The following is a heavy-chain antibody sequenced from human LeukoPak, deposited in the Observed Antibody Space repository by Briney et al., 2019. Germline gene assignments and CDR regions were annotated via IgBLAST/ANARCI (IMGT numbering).Heavy chain of an antibody. D-gene: IGHD6-13*01. CDR3: AKGAEYHYYYGMDV. Sequence: GGSLRLSCAASRFTFSTYAMSWVRQAPGKGLEWVSAISGSGGSTYYADSVKGRFTISRDNSKNTLYLQMNSLRAEDTAVYYCAKGAEYHYYYGMDVWGQGTTVTVSS. CDR2: ISGSGGST. V-gene: IGHV3-23*01. J-gene: IGHJ6*02. CDR1: RFTFSTYA.